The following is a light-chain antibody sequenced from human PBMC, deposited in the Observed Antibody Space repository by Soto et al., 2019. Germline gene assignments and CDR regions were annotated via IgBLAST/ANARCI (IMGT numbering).Light chain of an antibody. Sequence: EIVMTQSPVTLSVSPGERATLSCRASQTVRSNLVWYQQQPGQGPRLLLYGASTRATGVPARFSGSGSGTEFTITISSVQSEDFAVYYCQQHNNWLTFGGGTKVEIK. CDR3: QQHNNWLT. CDR1: QTVRSN. J-gene: IGKJ4*01. V-gene: IGKV3-15*01. CDR2: GAS.